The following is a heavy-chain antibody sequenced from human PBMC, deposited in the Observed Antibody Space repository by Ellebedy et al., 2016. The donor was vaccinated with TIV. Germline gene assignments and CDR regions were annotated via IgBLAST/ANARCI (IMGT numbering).Heavy chain of an antibody. Sequence: GESLKISCTGSGYTFINYWIGWVRQMPGKGLEWMGIISPADSDTRYSPSFQGQVTISVDKSINTASLQWNSLKASDTAMFYCARPSDWNDGYFHYWGQGTLVTVSS. CDR3: ARPSDWNDGYFHY. V-gene: IGHV5-51*01. J-gene: IGHJ4*02. CDR2: ISPADSDT. D-gene: IGHD1-1*01. CDR1: GYTFINYW.